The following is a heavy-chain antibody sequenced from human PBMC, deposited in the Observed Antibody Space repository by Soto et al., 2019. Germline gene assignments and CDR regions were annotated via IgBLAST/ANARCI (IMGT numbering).Heavy chain of an antibody. CDR1: GYTFTGYY. CDR2: INPNSGGT. Sequence: QVQLVQSGAEVKKPGASVKVSCKASGYTFTGYYMHWVRQAPGQGLEWMEWINPNSGGTNYAQKCQGRVTMTKESSISTADMELSMLRSDDTAVYYCARTYDSSGNFDYWGQGTLVTVSS. CDR3: ARTYDSSGNFDY. D-gene: IGHD3-22*01. V-gene: IGHV1-2*02. J-gene: IGHJ4*02.